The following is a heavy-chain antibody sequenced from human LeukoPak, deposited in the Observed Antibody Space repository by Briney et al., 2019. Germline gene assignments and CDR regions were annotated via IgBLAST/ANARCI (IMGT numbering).Heavy chain of an antibody. CDR3: AKERYDFSSGYLYYFDY. V-gene: IGHV3-9*01. CDR1: GFTFDDYA. D-gene: IGHD3-3*01. Sequence: GGSLRLSCAASGFTFDDYAMHWVRHAPGKGLEWVSGISWNSGSIGYADSVKGRFTISRDNAKNSLYLQMNSLRAEDTAVYYCAKERYDFSSGYLYYFDYWGQGTLVTVSS. J-gene: IGHJ4*02. CDR2: ISWNSGSI.